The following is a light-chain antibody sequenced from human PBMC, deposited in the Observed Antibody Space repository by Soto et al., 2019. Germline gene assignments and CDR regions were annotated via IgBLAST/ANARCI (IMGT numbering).Light chain of an antibody. CDR1: SSNIGSNT. J-gene: IGLJ2*01. Sequence: QLVLTQPPSASGTPGQRVTISCSGSSSNIGSNTVNWYQQLPGTAPKVLIYSNNQRPSGVPDRFSGSKSGTSASLAISGLQSEDEAHYYCAAWDASVNGHVVFGGGTKLTVL. CDR2: SNN. CDR3: AAWDASVNGHVV. V-gene: IGLV1-44*01.